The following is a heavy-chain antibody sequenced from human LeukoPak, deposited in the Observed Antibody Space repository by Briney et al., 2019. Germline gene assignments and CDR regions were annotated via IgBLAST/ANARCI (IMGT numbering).Heavy chain of an antibody. D-gene: IGHD3-9*01. CDR2: IYYSDS. CDR3: ARGVLTGYYGDFDY. J-gene: IGHJ4*02. V-gene: IGHV4-31*03. CDR1: GGSVSSGGYY. Sequence: SETLSLTCTVSGGSVSSGGYYWSWIRQHPGKGLEWLGYIYYSDSYYNPSLKSRVSISVDTSKNQFSLNLNSVTAADTAVYYCARGVLTGYYGDFDYWGQGTLVTVSS.